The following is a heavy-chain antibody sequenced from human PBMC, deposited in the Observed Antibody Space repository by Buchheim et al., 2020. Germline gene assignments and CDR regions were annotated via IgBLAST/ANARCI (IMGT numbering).Heavy chain of an antibody. CDR1: GGSISSSNW. CDR3: ARLAECTNGVCYDFDY. V-gene: IGHV4-4*02. J-gene: IGHJ4*02. Sequence: QVQLQESGPGLVKPSGTLSLTCAVSGGSISSSNWWSWVRQPPGKGLGWIGEIYHSGSTNYNPSLKSRVTISVDNSKNQFSLKLSSVTAADTGVYYCARLAECTNGVCYDFDYWGQGTL. CDR2: IYHSGST. D-gene: IGHD2-8*01.